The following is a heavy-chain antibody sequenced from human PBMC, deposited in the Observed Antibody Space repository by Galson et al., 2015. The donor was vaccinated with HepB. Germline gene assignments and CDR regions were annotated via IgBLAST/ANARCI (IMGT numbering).Heavy chain of an antibody. V-gene: IGHV4-39*01. D-gene: IGHD6-19*01. J-gene: IGHJ4*02. CDR2: IYYSGST. CDR1: GGSISSSSYY. Sequence: ETLSLTCTVSGGSISSSSYYWGWIRQPPGKGLEWIGSIYYSGSTYYNPSLKSRVTISVDTSKNQFSLKLSSVTAADTAVYYCARPGGGWYGPFDYWGQGTLVTVSS. CDR3: ARPGGGWYGPFDY.